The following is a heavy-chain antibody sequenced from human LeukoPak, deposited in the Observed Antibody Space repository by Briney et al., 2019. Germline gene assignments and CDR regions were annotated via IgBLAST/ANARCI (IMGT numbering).Heavy chain of an antibody. Sequence: LRLSCAASGFTFSSYAMHWVRKAPGKGLEWVAVISYDGSNKYYADSVKGRFTISRDNSKNTLYLQMNSLRAEDTAVYYCARSHYDILTGYYPHWFDPWGQGTLVTVSS. CDR2: ISYDGSNK. J-gene: IGHJ5*02. CDR3: ARSHYDILTGYYPHWFDP. V-gene: IGHV3-30*04. CDR1: GFTFSSYA. D-gene: IGHD3-9*01.